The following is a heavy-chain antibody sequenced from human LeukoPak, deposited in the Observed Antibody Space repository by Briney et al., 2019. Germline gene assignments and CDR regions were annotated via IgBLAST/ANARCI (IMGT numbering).Heavy chain of an antibody. D-gene: IGHD5-12*01. J-gene: IGHJ3*02. Sequence: PGGSLRLACAASGFTFSSYWMSWVRQAPGKGLEWVANIKQNGSEKCYVDSVKGRFTISRDNAKNSLNLQMNSLRAEDTAVYYCASVVRSYGGYDSLHDAFDIWGQGTMVTVSS. CDR3: ASVVRSYGGYDSLHDAFDI. CDR2: IKQNGSEK. V-gene: IGHV3-7*01. CDR1: GFTFSSYW.